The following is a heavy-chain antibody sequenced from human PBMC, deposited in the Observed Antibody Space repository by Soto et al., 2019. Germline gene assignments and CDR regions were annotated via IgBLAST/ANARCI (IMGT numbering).Heavy chain of an antibody. CDR1: GFTLSNFW. Sequence: EVQLVESGGGLAQPGGSLRLSCAASGFTLSNFWMHWVRHVPGKGLVWVSRINGDGTSSAYADSVKGRFTISRDNARNTGYLQMDRLRVEDTGLFYCARDFDWYLDVWGRGTLVTVPS. V-gene: IGHV3-74*03. J-gene: IGHJ2*01. CDR3: ARDFDWYLDV. CDR2: INGDGTSS.